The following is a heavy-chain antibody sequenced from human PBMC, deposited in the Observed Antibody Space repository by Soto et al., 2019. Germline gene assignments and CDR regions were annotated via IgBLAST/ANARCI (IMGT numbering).Heavy chain of an antibody. J-gene: IGHJ4*02. CDR1: GYTFTSYG. D-gene: IGHD2-2*01. CDR3: ARAFTDIELVPAVNIDASFDF. Sequence: ASVKVSCKASGYTFTSYGISWVRQAPGQGLEWMGWISAYNGNTNYAQKLQGRVTMTTDTSTSTAYMELRSLRSDDTAVYYCARAFTDIELVPAVNIDASFDFWGQGTLVTVSS. CDR2: ISAYNGNT. V-gene: IGHV1-18*01.